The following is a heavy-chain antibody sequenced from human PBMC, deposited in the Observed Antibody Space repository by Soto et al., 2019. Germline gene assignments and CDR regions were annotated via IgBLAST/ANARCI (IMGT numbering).Heavy chain of an antibody. CDR2: MNPNSGNT. J-gene: IGHJ4*02. Sequence: ASVKVSCKASGYTFTSYDINWVRQATGQGLEWMGWMNPNSGNTGYAQKFQGRVTMTRNTSISTAYMELSSLKSDDTAVYYCARISQSDFWSGYYYFFDYWGQGTLVTVSS. D-gene: IGHD3-3*01. V-gene: IGHV1-8*01. CDR1: GYTFTSYD. CDR3: ARISQSDFWSGYYYFFDY.